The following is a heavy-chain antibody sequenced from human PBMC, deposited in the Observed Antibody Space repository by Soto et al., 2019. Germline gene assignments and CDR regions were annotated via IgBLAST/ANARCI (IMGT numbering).Heavy chain of an antibody. V-gene: IGHV4-38-2*01. CDR2: MYHSGST. Sequence: ETLSLTCAVSGYSISSGYYWGWIRQPPGKGLQWIGNMYHSGSTYYNPSLKSRVTISIDTSKNQFSLKLSSVTAADKAVYYCARVSYFDTSGYYYYFDYWGQGTLVTVSS. CDR3: ARVSYFDTSGYYYYFDY. J-gene: IGHJ4*02. D-gene: IGHD3-22*01. CDR1: GYSISSGYY.